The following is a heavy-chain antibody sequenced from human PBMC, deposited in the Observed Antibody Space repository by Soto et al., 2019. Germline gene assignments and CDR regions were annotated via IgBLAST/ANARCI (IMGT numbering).Heavy chain of an antibody. D-gene: IGHD3-22*01. V-gene: IGHV1-18*01. Sequence: ASVKVSCKASDYTFTSYGITWVRQAPGQGLEWMGWISGYNGDTNYAQKFQGRVTLTTDTSTSTGYLEVMTLRPDDTAVYYCAREGSYHDLDYWGLGTLVTVSS. J-gene: IGHJ4*02. CDR3: AREGSYHDLDY. CDR2: ISGYNGDT. CDR1: DYTFTSYG.